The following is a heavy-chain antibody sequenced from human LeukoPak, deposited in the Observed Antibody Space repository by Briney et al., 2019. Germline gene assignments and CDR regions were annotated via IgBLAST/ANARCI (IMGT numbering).Heavy chain of an antibody. J-gene: IGHJ3*02. V-gene: IGHV1-24*01. Sequence: ALVKVSCKVSGYSLSEISVHWIRQVPGRGLEWMGSFETEDGEPLYAQKFQGRVTMTEDTSTDTAYMELSSLRSEDTAMYYCASGNEVTLDGFAIWGQGTMVTVSS. CDR1: GYSLSEIS. CDR3: ASGNEVTLDGFAI. D-gene: IGHD2-15*01. CDR2: FETEDGEP.